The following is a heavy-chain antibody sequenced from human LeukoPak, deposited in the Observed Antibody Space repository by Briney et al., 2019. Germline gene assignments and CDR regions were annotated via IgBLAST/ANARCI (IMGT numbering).Heavy chain of an antibody. CDR3: ARSFYGSGSPFDY. Sequence: PGGSLRLSCAASGFTVSSKYMSWVRQAPGKGLEWVSVIYSVASTYYADSVNCRFTISRDDSKNTLYLQMNSLRAEDTAVYYCARSFYGSGSPFDYWGQGTLVTVSS. CDR2: IYSVAST. J-gene: IGHJ4*02. V-gene: IGHV3-53*01. CDR1: GFTVSSKY. D-gene: IGHD3-10*01.